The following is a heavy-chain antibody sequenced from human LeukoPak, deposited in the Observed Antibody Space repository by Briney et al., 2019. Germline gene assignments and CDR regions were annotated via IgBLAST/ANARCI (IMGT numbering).Heavy chain of an antibody. D-gene: IGHD3-3*01. Sequence: SQTLSLTCTVSGGSISSSSYYWGWIREPPGKGLEWLGRIYYSGSTHNNSSLKSRVTISVDTSKNQFSLKLSSVTAADTAVYYCARSPLSEYYDFWSGYYAGHAFDIWGQGTMVTVSS. CDR1: GGSISSSSYY. CDR3: ARSPLSEYYDFWSGYYAGHAFDI. CDR2: IYYSGST. V-gene: IGHV4-39*01. J-gene: IGHJ3*02.